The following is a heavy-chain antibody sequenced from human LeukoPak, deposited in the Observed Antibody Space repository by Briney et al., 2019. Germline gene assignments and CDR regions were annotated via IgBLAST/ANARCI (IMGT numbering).Heavy chain of an antibody. J-gene: IGHJ6*02. CDR3: ARDGAYYYGSGLSGMDV. CDR1: GFTFSSYD. CDR2: IGTAGDT. Sequence: PGGSLRLSCAASGFTFSSYDMHWVRQATGKGLEWVSAIGTAGDTYYPGSVKGRFTISRENAKNSLYLQMNSLRAGDTAVYYCARDGAYYYGSGLSGMDVWGQGITVTVSS. D-gene: IGHD3-10*01. V-gene: IGHV3-13*01.